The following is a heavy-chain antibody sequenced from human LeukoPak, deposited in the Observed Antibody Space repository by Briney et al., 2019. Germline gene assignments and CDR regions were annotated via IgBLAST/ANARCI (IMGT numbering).Heavy chain of an antibody. CDR3: AKNLYGPLDY. D-gene: IGHD3-16*01. V-gene: IGHV4-61*05. CDR1: GGSISSSSYY. J-gene: IGHJ4*02. Sequence: PSEALSFNCTVSGGSISSSSYYWGWIRQPPGKGLEWIGYIYYSGSTNYNPSLKSRVTISVDTSKNQFSLKLSSVTAADTAVYYCAKNLYGPLDYWGQGTLVTVSS. CDR2: IYYSGST.